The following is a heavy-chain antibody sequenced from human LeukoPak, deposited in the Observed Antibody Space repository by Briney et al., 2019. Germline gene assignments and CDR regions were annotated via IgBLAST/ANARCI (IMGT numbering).Heavy chain of an antibody. CDR2: ISWEGDTT. J-gene: IGHJ4*02. V-gene: IGHV3-43D*04. CDR1: GLTFDDYA. Sequence: GRSLRLSCAASGLTFDDYAMHCVPQAPGKGLECVSLISWEGDTTYYADSVRGRFTISRDNSKNSLYLQMNSLTADDTAFYYCTRDTDYGSATNYFDHWGQGTLVSVSS. CDR3: TRDTDYGSATNYFDH. D-gene: IGHD3-10*01.